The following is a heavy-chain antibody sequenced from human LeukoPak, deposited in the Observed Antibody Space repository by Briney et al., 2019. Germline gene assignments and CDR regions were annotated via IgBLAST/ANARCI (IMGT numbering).Heavy chain of an antibody. CDR2: INHSGST. Sequence: PSETLSLTCAVYGGSFSGYYWSWIRQPPGKGLECIGEINHSGSTNYNPSLKSRVTISVDTSKNQFSLKLSSVTAADTAVYYCAREIEMVTPNPPPFDYWGQGNLVTVSS. CDR1: GGSFSGYY. J-gene: IGHJ4*02. CDR3: AREIEMVTPNPPPFDY. V-gene: IGHV4-34*01. D-gene: IGHD5-24*01.